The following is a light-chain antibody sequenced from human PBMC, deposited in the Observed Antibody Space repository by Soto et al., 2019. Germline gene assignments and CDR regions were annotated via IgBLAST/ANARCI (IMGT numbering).Light chain of an antibody. Sequence: QSALTQPASVSGSPGQSITISCTGTSSDVGAYNYVSWYQQHPGKAPKLMIYEVTYRPSGVSDRFSGSRSGNTASLTISGLQAEDESDYYCSSYTNSIAVFGGGTKLTVL. J-gene: IGLJ3*02. V-gene: IGLV2-14*01. CDR3: SSYTNSIAV. CDR1: SSDVGAYNY. CDR2: EVT.